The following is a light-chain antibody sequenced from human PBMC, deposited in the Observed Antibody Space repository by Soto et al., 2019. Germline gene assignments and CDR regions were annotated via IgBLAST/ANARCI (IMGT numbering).Light chain of an antibody. CDR1: SSNVGSYDL. J-gene: IGLJ3*02. V-gene: IGLV2-8*01. CDR2: EVT. Sequence: QSALTQPASVSGSPGQSITISCTGTSSNVGSYDLVSWYQQHPGEAPKLMIYEVTKRPSGVPDRFSGSKSGNTASLTVSGLQAEDEADYYCSSHADSYNWVFGGGTKLTVL. CDR3: SSHADSYNWV.